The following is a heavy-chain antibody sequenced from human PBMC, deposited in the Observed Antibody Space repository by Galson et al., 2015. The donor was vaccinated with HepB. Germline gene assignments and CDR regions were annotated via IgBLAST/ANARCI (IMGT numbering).Heavy chain of an antibody. V-gene: IGHV6-1*01. D-gene: IGHD6-19*01. CDR2: TYYRSKWYN. Sequence: CAISGDSVSSNSAAWNWIRQSPSRGLEWLGRTYYRSKWYNDYAVSVKSRITINPDTSKNQFSLQLNSVTPEDTAVYYCAREAGSSGRDYYYYGMDVWGQGTTVTVSS. J-gene: IGHJ6*02. CDR3: AREAGSSGRDYYYYGMDV. CDR1: GDSVSSNSAA.